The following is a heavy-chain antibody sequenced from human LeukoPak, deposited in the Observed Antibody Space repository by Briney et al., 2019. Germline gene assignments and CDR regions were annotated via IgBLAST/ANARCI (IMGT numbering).Heavy chain of an antibody. J-gene: IGHJ4*02. CDR2: IPSVGTNK. D-gene: IGHD3-22*01. CDR1: GVTFSRHV. CDR3: ARTPPDYYDSSGYPASGWYFDY. Sequence: GGSLRLSCVASGVTFSRHVMHWVRQAPGKGLEWVAFIPSVGTNKYYADSVKGRFTISRDNSKNTLYLQMNSLRAEDTAVYYCARTPPDYYDSSGYPASGWYFDYWGQGTLVTVSS. V-gene: IGHV3-30*02.